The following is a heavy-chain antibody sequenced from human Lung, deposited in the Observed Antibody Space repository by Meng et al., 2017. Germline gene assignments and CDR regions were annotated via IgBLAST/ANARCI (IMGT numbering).Heavy chain of an antibody. J-gene: IGHJ4*02. CDR2: VYFSGST. D-gene: IGHD4-23*01. V-gene: IGHV4-34*11. CDR1: GGSIIGSY. Sequence: QVRRQQWGAGLLRPSGNSSPTCAVYGGSIIGSYWSWIRQSPAKGLEWIGYVYFSGSTNYNPSLKSRVTISLDTSKNQFSLKLNSVTAADTAVYYCARGGTVVNLGYWGPGTLVTVSS. CDR3: ARGGTVVNLGY.